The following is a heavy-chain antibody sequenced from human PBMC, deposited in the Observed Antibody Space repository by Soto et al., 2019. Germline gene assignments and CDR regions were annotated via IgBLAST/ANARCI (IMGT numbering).Heavy chain of an antibody. J-gene: IGHJ5*02. V-gene: IGHV4-31*03. D-gene: IGHD3-10*01. CDR3: ARTTYYYGSGSYYNRNWFDP. CDR2: IYYSGST. CDR1: GGSISSGGYY. Sequence: PSETLSLTCTVSGGSISSGGYYWSWIRQHPGKGLEWIGYIYYSGSTYYNPSLKSRVTISVDTSKNQFSLKLSSVTAADTAVYYCARTTYYYGSGSYYNRNWFDPWGQGTLVTVSS.